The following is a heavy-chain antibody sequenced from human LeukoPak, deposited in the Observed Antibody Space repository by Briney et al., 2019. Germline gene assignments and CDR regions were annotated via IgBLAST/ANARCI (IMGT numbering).Heavy chain of an antibody. J-gene: IGHJ4*02. CDR2: IYYSGST. D-gene: IGHD2-2*01. CDR1: GGSISSGDYY. CDR3: ARGIVVPALFFDY. Sequence: PSETLSLTCTVSGGSISSGDYYWSWLRQPPGKGLEWIGYIYYSGSTYYNPSLKSRVTISVDTSKNQFSLKLSSVTAADTAVYYCARGIVVPALFFDYWGQGTLVTVSS. V-gene: IGHV4-30-4*08.